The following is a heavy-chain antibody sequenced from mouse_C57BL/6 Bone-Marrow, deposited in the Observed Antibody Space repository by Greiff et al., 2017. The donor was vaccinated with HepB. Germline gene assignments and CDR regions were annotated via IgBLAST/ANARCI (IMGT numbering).Heavy chain of an antibody. V-gene: IGHV5-17*01. CDR3: TRAGDAMDY. Sequence: EVKLMESGGGLVKPGGSLKLSCAASGFTFSDYGMHWVRQAPEKGLEWVAYISSGSSTIYYADTVKGRFTISRDNAKNTLFLQMTSLRSEDTAMYYCTRAGDAMDYWGQGTSLTVSS. CDR1: GFTFSDYG. J-gene: IGHJ4*01. CDR2: ISSGSSTI.